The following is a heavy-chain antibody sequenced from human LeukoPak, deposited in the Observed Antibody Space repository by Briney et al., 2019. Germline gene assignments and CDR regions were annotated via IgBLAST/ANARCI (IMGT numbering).Heavy chain of an antibody. V-gene: IGHV4-61*03. CDR2: VYYNGTT. D-gene: IGHD6-6*01. CDR1: GGSVSSPDSY. J-gene: IGHJ5*02. CDR3: ARNTSSSPWFDP. Sequence: SETLSLTCTVSGGSVSSPDSYWSWIRQPPGKGLEWIGNVYYNGTTTYNSSLETRVTISVDKSKNHFSLILTSVTAADTAIYFCARNTSSSPWFDPWGQGTLVTVSS.